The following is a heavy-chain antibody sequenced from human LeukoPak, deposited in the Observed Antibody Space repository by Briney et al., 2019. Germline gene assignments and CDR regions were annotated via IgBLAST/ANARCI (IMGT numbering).Heavy chain of an antibody. J-gene: IGHJ4*02. CDR1: GFTFSSYG. CDR3: ARAPYSSSFLVY. D-gene: IGHD6-6*01. V-gene: IGHV3-33*01. CDR2: IWYDGSNK. Sequence: GGSLRLSCAASGFTFSSYGMHWVRQAPGKGLEWVAAIWYDGSNKYYADSVKGRFTISRDNSKNTLYLQMNSLRAEDTAVYYCARAPYSSSFLVYWGQGTLVTVSS.